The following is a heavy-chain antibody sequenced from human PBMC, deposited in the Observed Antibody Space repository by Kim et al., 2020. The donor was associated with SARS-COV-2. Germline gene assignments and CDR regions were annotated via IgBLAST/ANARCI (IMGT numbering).Heavy chain of an antibody. CDR3: ARVRVGGELLWFGESPRYYYGMDV. J-gene: IGHJ6*02. CDR1: GYTFTSYY. D-gene: IGHD3-10*01. CDR2: INPSGGST. Sequence: ASVKVSCKASGYTFTSYYMHWVRQAPGQGLEWMGIINPSGGSTSYAQKFQGRVTMTRDTSTSTVYMELSSLRSEDTAVYYCARVRVGGELLWFGESPRYYYGMDVWGQETTVTVSS. V-gene: IGHV1-46*01.